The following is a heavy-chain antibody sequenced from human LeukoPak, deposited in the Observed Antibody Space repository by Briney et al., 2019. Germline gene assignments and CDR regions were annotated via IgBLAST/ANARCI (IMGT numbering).Heavy chain of an antibody. CDR3: ARIPSPSRATTIFGVPSSY. V-gene: IGHV4-34*01. J-gene: IGHJ4*02. D-gene: IGHD3-3*01. CDR1: GGSFSGYY. CDR2: INHSGST. Sequence: SETLSLTCAVYGGSFSGYYWSWIRQPPGKGLEWIGEINHSGSTNYNPSLKSRVTISVDTSKNQFSLKLSSVTAADTAVYYCARIPSPSRATTIFGVPSSYWGQGTLVTVSS.